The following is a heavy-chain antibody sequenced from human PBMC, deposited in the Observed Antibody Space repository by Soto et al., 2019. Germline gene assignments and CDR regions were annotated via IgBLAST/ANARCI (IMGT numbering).Heavy chain of an antibody. CDR2: ISGYNGNT. CDR3: ARGYFDY. CDR1: GYTFTSYG. J-gene: IGHJ4*02. Sequence: QVQLVQSGAEVKKPGASVKVSCKTSGYTFTSYGVSWLRQAPGQGLEWVGWISGYNGNTNYAQKLQGRITMTTDTSTATAYMELRGLRSDDTAIYYCARGYFDYWGQGTLVTVSS. V-gene: IGHV1-18*04.